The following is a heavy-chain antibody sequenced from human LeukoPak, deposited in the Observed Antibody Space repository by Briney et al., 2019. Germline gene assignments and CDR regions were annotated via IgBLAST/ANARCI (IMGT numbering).Heavy chain of an antibody. J-gene: IGHJ4*02. CDR1: GGSINSYY. D-gene: IGHD6-19*01. CDR2: IYYSGST. V-gene: IGHV4-59*01. Sequence: KPSETLSLTCTVSGGSINSYYWSWIRQPPGKGLEWIGYIYYSGSTNYNPSLKSRVTISVDTSKNQFSLKLSSVTAAGTAVYYCARVKRDSSGWYSFNFDYWGQGTLVTVSS. CDR3: ARVKRDSSGWYSFNFDY.